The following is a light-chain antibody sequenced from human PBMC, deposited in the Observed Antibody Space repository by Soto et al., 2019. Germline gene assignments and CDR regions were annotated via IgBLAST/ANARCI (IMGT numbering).Light chain of an antibody. CDR3: KQSSAFPLT. Sequence: DIQMTQSPSSVSSSLGDRVTITCRASQGINNWLAWYQQKPGKAPELLIYAVSYLQSGVPSRFSGSGSGTDFTLTISSLKTEDFATYFCKQSSAFPLTFGGGTKVDIK. J-gene: IGKJ4*01. CDR2: AVS. CDR1: QGINNW. V-gene: IGKV1-12*01.